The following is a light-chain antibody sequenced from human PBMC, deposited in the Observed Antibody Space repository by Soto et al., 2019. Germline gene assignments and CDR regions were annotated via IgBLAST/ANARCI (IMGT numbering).Light chain of an antibody. CDR1: SSDVGGYNY. CDR2: DVS. J-gene: IGLJ2*01. V-gene: IGLV2-14*01. CDR3: SSYTSSSTLV. Sequence: QSALTQPASVSGSPGQSITISCTGTSSDVGGYNYVSWYQQHPGKAPKLMIYDVSNRPSGVSNRFSGSKSGNTASLTISGLQAAAEADYYCSSYTSSSTLVFGGGTQLTVL.